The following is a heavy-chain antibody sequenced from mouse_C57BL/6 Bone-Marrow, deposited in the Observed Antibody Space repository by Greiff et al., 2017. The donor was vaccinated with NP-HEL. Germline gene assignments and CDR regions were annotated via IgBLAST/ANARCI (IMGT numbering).Heavy chain of an antibody. Sequence: EVKLQESGPGLVKPSQSLSLTCSVTGYSITSGYYWNWIRQFPGNKLEWMGYISYDGSNNYNPSLKNRISITRDTSKNQFFLKLNSVTTEDTATYYCARDTQKGKDYWGQGTTLTVSS. CDR2: ISYDGSN. J-gene: IGHJ2*01. V-gene: IGHV3-6*01. CDR3: ARDTQKGKDY. D-gene: IGHD2-1*01. CDR1: GYSITSGYY.